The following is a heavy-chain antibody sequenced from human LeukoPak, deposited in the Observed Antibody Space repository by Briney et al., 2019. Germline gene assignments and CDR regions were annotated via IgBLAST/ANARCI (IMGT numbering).Heavy chain of an antibody. D-gene: IGHD3-10*01. CDR3: ATEARDAWAFDI. J-gene: IGHJ3*02. V-gene: IGHV1-2*02. CDR2: INPNTSGS. CDR1: GDTFTYY. Sequence: ASVKVSCKASGDTFTYYVHWVRQAPGQGLEWMGWINPNTSGSNYAQRFQGRVSMTRDTSISIAYMELSRLRSDDSAVYYCATEARDAWAFDIWGQGTMLTVSS.